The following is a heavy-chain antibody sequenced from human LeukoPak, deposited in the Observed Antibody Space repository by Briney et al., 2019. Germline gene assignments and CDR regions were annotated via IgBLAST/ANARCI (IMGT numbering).Heavy chain of an antibody. V-gene: IGHV1-3*01. CDR1: GYTFINFA. Sequence: APVKVSCKASGYTFINFAINWGRQAPGQRPEWMGWINAGNGNTKYSQKFQGRVTITMDTSASTAYMELSSLTSEDTAVYYCARGPRAAADDYWGQGTLVTVSS. D-gene: IGHD6-13*01. CDR2: INAGNGNT. CDR3: ARGPRAAADDY. J-gene: IGHJ4*02.